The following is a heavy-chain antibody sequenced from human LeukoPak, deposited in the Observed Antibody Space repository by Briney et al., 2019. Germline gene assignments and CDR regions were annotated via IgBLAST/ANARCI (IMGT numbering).Heavy chain of an antibody. V-gene: IGHV4-39*01. CDR1: GGYISSSSYF. CDR2: MSYSGST. CDR3: ARHLRSVYDPRAFDY. Sequence: SETLSLTCTVSGGYISSSSYFWAWIRQPPGKGLECIGSMSYSGSTYYNPSLKSQVTISVDTSKNQFSLKLTSVTAADTAVYYCARHLRSVYDPRAFDYWGQGTLVTVSS. D-gene: IGHD5/OR15-5a*01. J-gene: IGHJ4*02.